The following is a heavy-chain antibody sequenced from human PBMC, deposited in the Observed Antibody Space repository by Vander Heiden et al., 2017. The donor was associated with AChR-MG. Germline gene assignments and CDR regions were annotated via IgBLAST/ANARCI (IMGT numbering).Heavy chain of an antibody. D-gene: IGHD3-16*01. CDR1: GGSISSYY. CDR3: ARSGGDSQSRNWFDP. CDR2: IYYSGST. J-gene: IGHJ5*02. Sequence: QVQLQESGPGLVKPSETLSLPCTVSGGSISSYYWSWIRQPPGKGLEWIGYIYYSGSTNYNPSLKSRVTISVDTSKNQFSLKLSSVTAADTAVYYCARSGGDSQSRNWFDPWGQGTLVTVSS. V-gene: IGHV4-59*08.